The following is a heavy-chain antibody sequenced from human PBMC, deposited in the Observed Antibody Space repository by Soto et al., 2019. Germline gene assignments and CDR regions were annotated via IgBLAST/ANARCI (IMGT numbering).Heavy chain of an antibody. CDR3: SRGKFMPSANYPIDP. Sequence: QVQLVQSGAEVKKPGSSVKVSCKASGGTFSSYAISWVRQAPGQGLEWMGGIIPIFGTANYAQKFQGRVTMTADESTNPDNMELSTLSSEDTVVSYCSRGKFMPSANYPIDPWGQGTLVTVSS. V-gene: IGHV1-69*12. CDR1: GGTFSSYA. CDR2: IIPIFGTA. J-gene: IGHJ5*02. D-gene: IGHD4-4*01.